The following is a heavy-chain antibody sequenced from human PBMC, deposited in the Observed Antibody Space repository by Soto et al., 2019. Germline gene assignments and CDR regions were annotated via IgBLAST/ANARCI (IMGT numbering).Heavy chain of an antibody. CDR2: MNPNSGNT. V-gene: IGHV1-8*01. Sequence: QVQLVQPGAEVKKPGASVKVSCKASGYTFTSYDINWVRQATGQGLEWMGWMNPNSGNTGYAQKFQGRVTMTRNTSISTAYMELSSLRSEDTAVYYCAIERTGTTSMDVWSQGTTVTVSS. J-gene: IGHJ6*02. CDR3: AIERTGTTSMDV. CDR1: GYTFTSYD. D-gene: IGHD1-1*01.